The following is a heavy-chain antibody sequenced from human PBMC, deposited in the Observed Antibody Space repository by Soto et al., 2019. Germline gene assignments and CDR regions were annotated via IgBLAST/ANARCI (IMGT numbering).Heavy chain of an antibody. J-gene: IGHJ3*02. D-gene: IGHD2-21*02. CDR1: GFTFSSYA. V-gene: IGHV3-30-3*01. Sequence: ESGGGVVQPGRSLRLSCAASGFTFSSYAMHWVRQAPGKGLEWVAVISYDGSNKYYADSVKGRFTISRDNSKNTLYLQMNSLRAEDTAVYYCARDFAYCGGDCPYAFDIWGQGTMVTVSS. CDR2: ISYDGSNK. CDR3: ARDFAYCGGDCPYAFDI.